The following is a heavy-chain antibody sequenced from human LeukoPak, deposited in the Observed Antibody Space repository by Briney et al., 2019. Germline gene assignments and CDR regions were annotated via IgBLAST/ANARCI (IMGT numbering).Heavy chain of an antibody. CDR2: IHSGGST. Sequence: SETLSLTCTVSGGSISSYYWSWIRQPAGKGLEWIGRIHSGGSTTYNPSLKSRVTMSVDTSKNQFSLKLSSVNAADTAVYYCARDPSSWFDPWGQGTLVIVSS. CDR1: GGSISSYY. J-gene: IGHJ5*02. CDR3: ARDPSSWFDP. V-gene: IGHV4-4*07.